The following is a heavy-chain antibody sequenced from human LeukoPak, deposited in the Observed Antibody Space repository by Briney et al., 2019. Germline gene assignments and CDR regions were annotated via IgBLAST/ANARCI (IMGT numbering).Heavy chain of an antibody. CDR2: IIPIFGTA. D-gene: IGHD6-13*01. CDR3: ARDLVIAPKQNYYYYYMDV. CDR1: GGTLSSYV. Sequence: ASVKVSCKASGGTLSSYVISWVRQAPGQGLEWMGRIIPIFGTANYAQKFQGRVTITTDESTSTAYMELSSLRSEDTAVYYCARDLVIAPKQNYYYYYMDVWGKGTTVTVSS. J-gene: IGHJ6*03. V-gene: IGHV1-69*05.